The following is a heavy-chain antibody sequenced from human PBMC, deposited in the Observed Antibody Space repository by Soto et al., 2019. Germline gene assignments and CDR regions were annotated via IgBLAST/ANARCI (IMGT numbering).Heavy chain of an antibody. J-gene: IGHJ2*01. CDR1: GGSISSSSYY. V-gene: IGHV4-39*01. CDR2: IYYSGST. D-gene: IGHD2-15*01. CDR3: ARKRGGVVVVVAATNIYWYFDL. Sequence: SETLSLTCTVSGGSISSSSYYWGWIRRPPGKGLEWIGSIYYSGSTYYNPSLKSRVTISVDTSKNQFSLKLSSVTAADTAVYYCARKRGGVVVVVAATNIYWYFDLWXRGTLVTVSS.